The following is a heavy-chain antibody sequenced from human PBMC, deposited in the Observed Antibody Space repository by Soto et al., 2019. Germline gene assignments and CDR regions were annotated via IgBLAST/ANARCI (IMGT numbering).Heavy chain of an antibody. Sequence: QVTLKESGPVLVKPTETLTLTCTVSGFSLSNARMGVSWIRQPPGKALEWLAHIFANDEESYNTSLRSRLTISRDTSKNQVVLTMTNMDPVDTATYYGARMGDYYDNAGDAFDLWGQGTRVTVSS. CDR2: IFANDEE. V-gene: IGHV2-26*01. J-gene: IGHJ3*01. CDR3: ARMGDYYDNAGDAFDL. D-gene: IGHD3-22*01. CDR1: GFSLSNARMG.